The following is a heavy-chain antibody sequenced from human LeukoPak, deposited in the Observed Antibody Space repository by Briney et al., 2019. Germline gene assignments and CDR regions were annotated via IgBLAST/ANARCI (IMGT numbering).Heavy chain of an antibody. V-gene: IGHV3-30*02. Sequence: GGSLRLSCAASGFIFSTYGMYWVRQAPGKGLEWVAFIRHDGSIKNYADSVKGRSTISRDNSKNTLYLQMNSLRAEDTAVYYCAKDGLGWHYFDYWGQGTLVTVSS. CDR1: GFIFSTYG. D-gene: IGHD6-19*01. CDR2: IRHDGSIK. CDR3: AKDGLGWHYFDY. J-gene: IGHJ4*02.